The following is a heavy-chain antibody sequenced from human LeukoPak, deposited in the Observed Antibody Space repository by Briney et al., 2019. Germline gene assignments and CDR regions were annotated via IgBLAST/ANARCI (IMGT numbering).Heavy chain of an antibody. V-gene: IGHV1-69*05. CDR1: GGTFSSYA. CDR2: IIPIFGTA. CDR3: AAELYGVYTDCCTFHI. J-gene: IGHJ3*02. Sequence: GASVNVSCKASGGTFSSYAISWVRQAPGQGLEWMGGIIPIFGTANYAQKFQGRVTITTDESTSTAYMELSSLRSEDTAVYYCAAELYGVYTDCCTFHIWGQGTTVTVSS. D-gene: IGHD4-17*01.